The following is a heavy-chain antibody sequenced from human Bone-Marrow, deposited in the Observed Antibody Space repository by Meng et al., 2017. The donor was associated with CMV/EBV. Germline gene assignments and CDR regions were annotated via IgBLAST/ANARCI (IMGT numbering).Heavy chain of an antibody. CDR2: IIPNFCSA. J-gene: IGHJ4*02. D-gene: IGHD6-19*01. Sequence: QIRLRKSGPWVKHPGSPVKCSCQPTVCTFSTYAISVERQSPGQALEWMRGIIPNFCSANYSRKFQGRVTITTDESTSTAYMELSSLRSEDTAVYYWAGSPRYSSRWGYDYWGQGTLVTVSS. CDR1: VCTFSTYA. CDR3: AGSPRYSSRWGYDY. V-gene: IGHV1-69*05.